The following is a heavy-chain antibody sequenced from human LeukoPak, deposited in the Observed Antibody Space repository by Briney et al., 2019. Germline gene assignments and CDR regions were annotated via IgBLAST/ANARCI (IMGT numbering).Heavy chain of an antibody. CDR3: AKGDERYFDWFSQPYYGMDV. Sequence: GGSLRLSCAASGFTFSSYSMNWVRQAPGKGLEWVSSISSSSSYIYYADSVKGRFTISRDNSKNTLYLQMNSLRAEDTAVYYCAKGDERYFDWFSQPYYGMDVWGQGTTVTVSS. J-gene: IGHJ6*02. CDR1: GFTFSSYS. D-gene: IGHD3-9*01. CDR2: ISSSSSYI. V-gene: IGHV3-21*04.